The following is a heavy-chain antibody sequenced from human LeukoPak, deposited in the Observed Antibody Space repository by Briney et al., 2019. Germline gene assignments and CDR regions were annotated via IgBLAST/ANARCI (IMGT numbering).Heavy chain of an antibody. CDR1: GYHFTSYW. Sequence: GGALQISCKGSGYHFTSYWIGGVRQMPGKGLEGMGIIYPGDSDTRYSPSFQGQVTISADKSISTAYLQWSSLKASDTAMYYCARRVYGDYLDYFDYWGQGTLITVSS. CDR2: IYPGDSDT. CDR3: ARRVYGDYLDYFDY. V-gene: IGHV5-51*01. J-gene: IGHJ4*02. D-gene: IGHD4-17*01.